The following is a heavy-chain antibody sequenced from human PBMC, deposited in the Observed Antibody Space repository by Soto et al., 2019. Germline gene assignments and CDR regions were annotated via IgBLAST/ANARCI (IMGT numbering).Heavy chain of an antibody. V-gene: IGHV2-5*02. CDR2: IYWDDDK. J-gene: IGHJ4*02. CDR3: AHRPKDGYNTLFDY. Sequence: QITLKESGPTLVKPTQTLTLTCTFSGFSLSTSGVGVGWIRQPPGKALEWLALIYWDDDKRYSPSLKSRLTITKDISKNQVVLTMTNMDPVDTATYYCAHRPKDGYNTLFDYWGQGTLVTVSS. CDR1: GFSLSTSGVG. D-gene: IGHD5-12*01.